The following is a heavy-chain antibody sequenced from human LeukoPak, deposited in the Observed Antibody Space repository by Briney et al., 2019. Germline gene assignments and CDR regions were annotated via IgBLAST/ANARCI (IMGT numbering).Heavy chain of an antibody. CDR3: ARVGKRWSNVDALDI. V-gene: IGHV4-30-2*01. Sequence: SETLSLTCTVSGASIRSGDYSWSWIRQPPGKGLEWIGYIYHSGSTYYNPSLKSRVTISVDRSKNQFSLKLSSVTAADTAVYYCARVGKRWSNVDALDIWGQGTMVTVSS. CDR2: IYHSGST. D-gene: IGHD4-23*01. CDR1: GASIRSGDYS. J-gene: IGHJ3*02.